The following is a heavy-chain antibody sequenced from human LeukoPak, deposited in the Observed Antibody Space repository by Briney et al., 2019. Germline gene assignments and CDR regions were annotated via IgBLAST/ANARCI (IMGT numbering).Heavy chain of an antibody. Sequence: GGSLRLSCAASGFTFSSYEMNWVRQAPGKGLEWVAFIRYDGSNKYYADSVKGRFTISRDNSKNTLYLQMNSLRAEDTAVYYCAANTLRYFVFDPWGQGTLVTVSS. CDR2: IRYDGSNK. CDR3: AANTLRYFVFDP. V-gene: IGHV3-30*02. D-gene: IGHD3-9*01. J-gene: IGHJ5*02. CDR1: GFTFSSYE.